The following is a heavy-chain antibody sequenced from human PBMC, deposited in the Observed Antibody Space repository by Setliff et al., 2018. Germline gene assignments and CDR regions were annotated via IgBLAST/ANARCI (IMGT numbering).Heavy chain of an antibody. Sequence: ASVKVSCKASGYTFTSHALHWLRQAPGQRLEWMAYINGGNGNTHYSQKFRGRVTVTRDTSASTVFMELSTLSSEDTAVYYCAREVYDILTGYSYWYFDLWGPETLLVTVSS. CDR1: GYTFTSHA. CDR3: AREVYDILTGYSYWYFDL. CDR2: INGGNGNT. D-gene: IGHD3-9*01. J-gene: IGHJ2*01. V-gene: IGHV1-3*01.